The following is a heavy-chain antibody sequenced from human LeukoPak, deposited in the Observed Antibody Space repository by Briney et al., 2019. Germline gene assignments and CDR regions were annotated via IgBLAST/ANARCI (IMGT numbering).Heavy chain of an antibody. J-gene: IGHJ4*02. CDR3: AKTFDYDTGGYNLLDS. D-gene: IGHD3-22*01. V-gene: IGHV3-23*01. CDR2: ISASGDST. Sequence: GGSLRISLALSGITFSSFSITLVRKAPGKGLECDSGISASGDSTDYGDSAIGRCTITRDNSRNSLYLQMKNLPVHDNAIYHCAKTFDYDTGGYNLLDSWGQGTLVTVSS. CDR1: GITFSSFS.